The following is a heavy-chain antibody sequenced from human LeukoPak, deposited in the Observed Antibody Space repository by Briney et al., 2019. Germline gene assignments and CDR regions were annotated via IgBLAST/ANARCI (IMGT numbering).Heavy chain of an antibody. D-gene: IGHD3-22*01. V-gene: IGHV3-23*01. CDR3: AKFPDSSGYSRYYLDY. CDR1: GFTFSSYA. Sequence: PGGSLRLSCVASGFTFSSYAMSWVRQAPGKGLEWVSAISGSGGSTYYADSVKGRFTISRDNSKNTLYLQMNSLRAEDTAVYYCAKFPDSSGYSRYYLDYWGQGTLVTVSS. J-gene: IGHJ4*02. CDR2: ISGSGGST.